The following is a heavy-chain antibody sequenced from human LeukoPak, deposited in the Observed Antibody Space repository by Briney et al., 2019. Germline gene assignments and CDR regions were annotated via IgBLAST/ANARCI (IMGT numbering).Heavy chain of an antibody. CDR2: IRGSGGKT. V-gene: IGHV3-23*01. CDR1: GFTLSNYA. J-gene: IGHJ4*01. CDR3: ARPLNSASSGYFGY. D-gene: IGHD3-22*01. Sequence: GGFLRLSCIASGFTLSNYAMSWVRQAPGKGLEWVSAIRGSGGKTFYADSVKGRFSISRDDSKNTLYLQLNSLRAEDTAMYYCARPLNSASSGYFGYWGHGTLVTVSS.